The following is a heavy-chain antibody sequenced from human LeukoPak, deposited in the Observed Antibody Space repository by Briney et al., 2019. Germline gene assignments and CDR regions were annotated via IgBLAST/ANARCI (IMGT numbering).Heavy chain of an antibody. CDR3: AKDGPASIAAADPPHFDY. Sequence: GGSLRLSCAASGFTFSSYAMHWVRQAPGKGLEWVAVISYDGSNKYYADSVKGRFTISRDNSKNTLNLQMNSLRAEDTAVYYCAKDGPASIAAADPPHFDYWGQGTLVTVSS. V-gene: IGHV3-30*04. J-gene: IGHJ4*02. D-gene: IGHD6-13*01. CDR2: ISYDGSNK. CDR1: GFTFSSYA.